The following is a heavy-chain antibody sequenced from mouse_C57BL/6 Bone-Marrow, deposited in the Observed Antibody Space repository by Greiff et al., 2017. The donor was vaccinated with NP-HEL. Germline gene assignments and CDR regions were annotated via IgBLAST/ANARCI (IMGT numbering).Heavy chain of an antibody. CDR3: ARLYCGSKGYFDY. CDR1: GYNINDYY. J-gene: IGHJ2*01. CDR2: IDPEDGGT. V-gene: IGHV14-2*01. D-gene: IGHD1-1*01. Sequence: EVKLQESGAELVKPGASVKLSCKASGYNINDYYMHWVKQRTEQGLEWIGRIDPEDGGTKYAPKFQGKATITADTSSNTAYLHLSSLTSEDTAVYYCARLYCGSKGYFDYWGQGTTLTVSS.